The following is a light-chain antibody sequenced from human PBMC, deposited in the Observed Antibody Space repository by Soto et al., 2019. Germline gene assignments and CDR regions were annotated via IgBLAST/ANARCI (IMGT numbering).Light chain of an antibody. CDR1: SSDVGGYNY. CDR2: DVS. V-gene: IGLV2-14*01. CDR3: SSYTSSRTPLYV. J-gene: IGLJ1*01. Sequence: QSALTQPASVSGSPGQSITISCTGTSSDVGGYNYVSWYQQHPGKAPKLMIYDVSNRPSGVSNRFSGSKSGNTASLTISGLQAEDEADYYCSSYTSSRTPLYVLGTGTKLTVL.